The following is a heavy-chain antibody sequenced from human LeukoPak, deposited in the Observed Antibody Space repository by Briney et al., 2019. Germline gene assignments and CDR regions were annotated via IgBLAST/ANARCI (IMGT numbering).Heavy chain of an antibody. CDR2: IYPGDSDT. V-gene: IGHV5-51*01. D-gene: IGHD3-22*01. Sequence: GESLQISCQGSGYSFTSYWISWVRQMPGKGLEWMGIIYPGDSDTRYSPSFQGQVTISADKSISTAYLQWSSLKASDTAMYYCASSLSYYYDSSGLTDAFDIWGQGTMVTVSS. CDR1: GYSFTSYW. CDR3: ASSLSYYYDSSGLTDAFDI. J-gene: IGHJ3*02.